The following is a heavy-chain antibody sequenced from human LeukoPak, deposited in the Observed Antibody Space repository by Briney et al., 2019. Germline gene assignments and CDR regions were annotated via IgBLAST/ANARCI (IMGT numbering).Heavy chain of an antibody. J-gene: IGHJ4*02. CDR1: GFTFSSYW. CDR2: IKQDGSEK. CDR3: ARASTGPGSWLMGFWYFDY. V-gene: IGHV3-7*01. D-gene: IGHD6-13*01. Sequence: GGSLRLSCAASGFTFSSYWMSWVRQAPGKGLEWVANIKQDGSEKYYVDSVKGRFTISRDNAKNSLYLQMNSLRAEDTAVYYCARASTGPGSWLMGFWYFDYWGQGTLVTVSS.